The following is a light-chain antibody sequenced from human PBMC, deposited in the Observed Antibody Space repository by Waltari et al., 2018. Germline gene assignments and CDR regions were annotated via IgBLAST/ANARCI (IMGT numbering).Light chain of an antibody. CDR1: QSQTKKY. CDR3: QQYGSSILYT. V-gene: IGKV3-20*01. J-gene: IGKJ2*01. CDR2: GAS. Sequence: SPGERATLSCRASQSQTKKYLAWYQQKPGQAPRLLIYGASSRAAGIPDRFSGSGSGTDFTLTISRLEPEDSAVYYCQQYGSSILYTFGQGTKLEIK.